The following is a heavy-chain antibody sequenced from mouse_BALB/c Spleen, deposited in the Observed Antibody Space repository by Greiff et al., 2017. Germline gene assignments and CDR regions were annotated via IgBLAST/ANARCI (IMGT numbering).Heavy chain of an antibody. V-gene: IGHV5-4*02. CDR1: GFTFSDYY. CDR2: ISDGGSYT. Sequence: EVQLVESGGGLVKPGGSLKLSCAASGFTFSDYYMYWVRQTPEKRLEWVATISDGGSYTYYPDSVKGRFTISRDNAKNNLYLQMSSLKSEDTAMYYCARDQDYGGYAGDYWGQGTSVTVSS. J-gene: IGHJ4*01. CDR3: ARDQDYGGYAGDY. D-gene: IGHD1-1*01.